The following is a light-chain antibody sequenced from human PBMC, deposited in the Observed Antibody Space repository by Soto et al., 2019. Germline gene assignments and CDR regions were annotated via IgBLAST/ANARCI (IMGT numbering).Light chain of an antibody. Sequence: EIVMTQSPVTLSVSPGERATLSCRTSQSVSSNLAWYQQKPGQAPRLLMYGASTRATGIPARFSGSGSGTEFTITISSLQSEDFAVYYCQQYKEWPPYTFGQGTKLEI. V-gene: IGKV3-15*01. CDR2: GAS. CDR1: QSVSSN. CDR3: QQYKEWPPYT. J-gene: IGKJ2*01.